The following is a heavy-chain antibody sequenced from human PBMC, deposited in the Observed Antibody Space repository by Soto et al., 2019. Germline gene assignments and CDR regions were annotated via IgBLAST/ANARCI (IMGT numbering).Heavy chain of an antibody. CDR2: INPNSGGT. J-gene: IGHJ5*02. CDR1: GYTFTGYY. V-gene: IGHV1-2*02. Sequence: VACKASGYTFTGYYMHWVRQAPGQGLEWMGWINPNSGGTNYAQKFQGRVTMTRDTSISTAYMELSRLRSDDTAVYYCAREVAAAAKNNWFDPWGQGTLVTVSS. CDR3: AREVAAAAKNNWFDP. D-gene: IGHD6-13*01.